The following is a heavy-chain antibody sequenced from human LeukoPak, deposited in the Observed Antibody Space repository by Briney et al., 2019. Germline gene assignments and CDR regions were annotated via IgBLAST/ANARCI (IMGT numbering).Heavy chain of an antibody. Sequence: PGGSLGLSCAASGFTFSSYAVSWVRQAPGKGLEWVSTFGTSNSSTYYADSVKGRFTISRDNSKNTLYLQMNSLRAEDTAVYYCAKRITGTLRYFDFWGQGTLVTVSS. CDR2: FGTSNSST. J-gene: IGHJ4*02. D-gene: IGHD1-7*01. CDR3: AKRITGTLRYFDF. V-gene: IGHV3-23*01. CDR1: GFTFSSYA.